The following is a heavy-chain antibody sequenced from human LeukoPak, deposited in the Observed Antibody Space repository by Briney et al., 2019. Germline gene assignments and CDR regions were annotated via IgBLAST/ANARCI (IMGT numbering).Heavy chain of an antibody. CDR3: ARLKAKTPNYFDY. V-gene: IGHV4-59*08. Sequence: PSETLSLTCTVSGDSISSYYWAWIRQPPGKGLEWIGYIYYSGNTNYNPSLKSRVTISLDTSKNQFSLKLTSVTAADTAMYYCARLKAKTPNYFDYWGQGALVAVSS. CDR1: GDSISSYY. J-gene: IGHJ4*02. CDR2: IYYSGNT.